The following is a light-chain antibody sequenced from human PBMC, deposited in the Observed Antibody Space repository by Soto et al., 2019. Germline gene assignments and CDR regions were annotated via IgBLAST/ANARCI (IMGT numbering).Light chain of an antibody. CDR2: KAS. CDR3: QQYNSWWT. J-gene: IGKJ1*01. CDR1: QSISSW. V-gene: IGKV1-5*03. Sequence: DIQMTQSPSTLSASVGDRVTITCRASQSISSWLAWYQQKPGKAPKLLIYKASSLESGIPSRFSGSGSGTEFTLTISSLQPDDFANYYGQQYNSWWTFGQGTKVEIK.